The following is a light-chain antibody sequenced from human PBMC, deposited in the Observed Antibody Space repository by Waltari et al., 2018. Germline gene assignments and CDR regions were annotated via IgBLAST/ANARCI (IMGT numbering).Light chain of an antibody. Sequence: EIVLTQSPATLPLSPGERVTLACRSSPSISNYLAWYQQRPGRTPRLLLYDASNRATGIPARFSGSGSGTDFNLTISSLEPEDFAVYYCQQRSDWALTFGGGTKVEIK. V-gene: IGKV3-11*01. CDR1: PSISNY. CDR3: QQRSDWALT. J-gene: IGKJ4*01. CDR2: DAS.